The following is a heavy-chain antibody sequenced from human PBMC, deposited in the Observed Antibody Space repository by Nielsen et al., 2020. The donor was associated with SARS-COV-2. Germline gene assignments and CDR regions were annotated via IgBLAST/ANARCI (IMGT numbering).Heavy chain of an antibody. CDR1: GFTFSSYA. D-gene: IGHD1-26*01. J-gene: IGHJ4*02. Sequence: GESLKISCAASGFTFSSYAMTWVRQAPGKGLEWVSSIGTTGDKTFYADSVKGRFTISRDNSKNTLYLQLNSLGAEDTAVFYCAKISGSQRHYFDLWGQGALVTVSS. CDR2: IGTTGDKT. CDR3: AKISGSQRHYFDL. V-gene: IGHV3-23*01.